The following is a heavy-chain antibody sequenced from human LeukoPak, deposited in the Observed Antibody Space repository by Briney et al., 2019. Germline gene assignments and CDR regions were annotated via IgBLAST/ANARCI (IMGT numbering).Heavy chain of an antibody. CDR1: GFTFSNFW. CDR2: IKQDETEK. D-gene: IGHD3-10*01. CDR3: AKDYHYGSGSYSFDY. Sequence: GGSLRLSCTASGFTFSNFWMGWVRQAPGKGLEWVANIKQDETEKFYLGSVKGRFTISRDNAKNSLYLQMNSLRVEDTALYYCAKDYHYGSGSYSFDYWGQGTLVTVSS. J-gene: IGHJ4*02. V-gene: IGHV3-7*03.